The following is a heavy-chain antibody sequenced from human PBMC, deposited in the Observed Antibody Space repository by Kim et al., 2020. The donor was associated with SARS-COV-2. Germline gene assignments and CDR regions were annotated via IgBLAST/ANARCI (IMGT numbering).Heavy chain of an antibody. Sequence: SETLSLTCTVSGGSISSSSYYWGWIRQPPGKGLEWIGSIYYSGCTYYNPSLKSRVTISVDTSKNPFSLKLSSVTAADTAVYYCARLPLVGAEENDYWGQGTLVTVSS. D-gene: IGHD1-26*01. CDR3: ARLPLVGAEENDY. CDR1: GGSISSSSYY. J-gene: IGHJ4*02. CDR2: IYYSGCT. V-gene: IGHV4-39*01.